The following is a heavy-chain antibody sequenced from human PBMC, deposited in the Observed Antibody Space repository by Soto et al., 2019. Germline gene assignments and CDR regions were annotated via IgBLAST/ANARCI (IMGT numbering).Heavy chain of an antibody. D-gene: IGHD2-15*01. CDR3: ARDRCYDGTCYSASDS. CDR2: ISTTSFTI. V-gene: IGHV3-48*02. CDR1: GFSFSTYN. Sequence: PGGALRLSCAASGFSFSTYNMDWVRQAPGKGPEWIAYISTTSFTIYYADSVKGRFTTSRDNDRNSLYLEMNSLRDEDTAVYYCARDRCYDGTCYSASDSWGQGTLVTVPS. J-gene: IGHJ5*01.